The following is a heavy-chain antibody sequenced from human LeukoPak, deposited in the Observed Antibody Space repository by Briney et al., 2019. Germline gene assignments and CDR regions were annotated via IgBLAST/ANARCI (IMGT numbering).Heavy chain of an antibody. CDR1: GFTFSSYG. J-gene: IGHJ5*02. CDR3: AKEEGYWFDP. Sequence: GGSLRLSCAASGFTFSSYGMHWVRQAPGKGLEWVAFIRYDGSNKYYADSVKGRFTISRDNSKNTPYLQMNSLRAEDTAVYYCAKEEGYWFDPWGQGTLVTVSS. V-gene: IGHV3-30*02. CDR2: IRYDGSNK.